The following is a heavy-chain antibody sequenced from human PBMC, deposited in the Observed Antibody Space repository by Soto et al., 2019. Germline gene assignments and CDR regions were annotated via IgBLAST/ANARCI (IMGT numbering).Heavy chain of an antibody. Sequence: GESLKISCKGSGYSFTSYWIGWVRQMPGKGLEWMGIIYPGDSDTRYSPSFQGQVTISADKSISTAYLQWSSLKASDTAMYYCARLGSRDDHEWYDAFDIWGQGTMVTVSS. CDR3: ARLGSRDDHEWYDAFDI. J-gene: IGHJ3*02. CDR2: IYPGDSDT. V-gene: IGHV5-51*01. CDR1: GYSFTSYW. D-gene: IGHD1-26*01.